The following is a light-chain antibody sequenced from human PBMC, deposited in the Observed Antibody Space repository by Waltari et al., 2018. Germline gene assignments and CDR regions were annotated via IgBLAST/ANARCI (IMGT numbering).Light chain of an antibody. V-gene: IGLV2-14*03. CDR2: AVS. J-gene: IGLJ2*01. CDR1: NSDVGGYNS. CDR3: SSYTNRRDVI. Sequence: QSVLTQPASVSGSPGRSITISCTGANSDVGGYNSVSWYQQHPGRAPKLMIYAVSNRPSGVSDRFSGSQSGNTASLTISGLQAEDEADYYCSSYTNRRDVIFGGGTKLTVL.